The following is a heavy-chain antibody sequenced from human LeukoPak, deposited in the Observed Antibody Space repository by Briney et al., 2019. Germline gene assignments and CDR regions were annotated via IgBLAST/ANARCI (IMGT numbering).Heavy chain of an antibody. V-gene: IGHV3-30*04. Sequence: GGSLRLSCAASGFTFSSYAMHWVRQAPGKGLEGVAVISYDGSNKYYADSVKGRFTISRDNSKNTLYLQMYSLRAEDTAVYYCARDRGRYYYGSGSYSGPDYWGQGTLVTVSS. CDR2: ISYDGSNK. CDR1: GFTFSSYA. J-gene: IGHJ4*02. CDR3: ARDRGRYYYGSGSYSGPDY. D-gene: IGHD3-10*01.